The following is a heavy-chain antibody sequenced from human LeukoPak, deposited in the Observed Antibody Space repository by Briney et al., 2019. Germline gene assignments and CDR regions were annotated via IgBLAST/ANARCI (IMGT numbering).Heavy chain of an antibody. CDR2: ISSSSSTI. Sequence: GSLRLSCAASGFTFSSYSMNWVRQAPGKGLEWVSYISSSSSTIYYADSVKGRFTISRDNAKNSLYLQMNSLRAEDTAVYYCARGFGRYYSNWFDPWGQGTLVTVSP. J-gene: IGHJ5*02. V-gene: IGHV3-48*01. D-gene: IGHD3-16*01. CDR3: ARGFGRYYSNWFDP. CDR1: GFTFSSYS.